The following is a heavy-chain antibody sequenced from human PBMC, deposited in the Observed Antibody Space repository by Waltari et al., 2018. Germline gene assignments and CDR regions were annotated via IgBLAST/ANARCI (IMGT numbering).Heavy chain of an antibody. CDR3: ACSPRGSIGWYPTWSEYCHR. D-gene: IGHD6-13*01. CDR2: IYWNDVK. CDR1: GFSLSTTGVS. Sequence: QITLKESGPTLVKPTQTLTLTCTFSGFSLSTTGVSVGWIRQPPGKALEWLGLIYWNDVKRYSPPLKSSLSFSMDPPKGRVDLTTATTDYLETVAYNCACSPRGSIGWYPTWSEYCHRWC. J-gene: IGHJ1*01. V-gene: IGHV2-5*01.